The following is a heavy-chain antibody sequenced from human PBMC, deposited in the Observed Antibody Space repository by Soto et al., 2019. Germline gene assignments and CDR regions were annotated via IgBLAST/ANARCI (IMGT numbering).Heavy chain of an antibody. D-gene: IGHD1-26*01. CDR2: MSYDGSNE. J-gene: IGHJ4*02. V-gene: IGHV3-30*18. CDR1: GFTFSHYA. Sequence: QVQLVESEGGVVQPGRSLRLSCAASGFTFSHYAMHWVRQAPGKGLEWVALMSYDGSNEYYADSVKGRFTISRDNSKNTLYLQMKSLRAEDTAVYYCAKDGSHNFDYWGQGTLVTVSS. CDR3: AKDGSHNFDY.